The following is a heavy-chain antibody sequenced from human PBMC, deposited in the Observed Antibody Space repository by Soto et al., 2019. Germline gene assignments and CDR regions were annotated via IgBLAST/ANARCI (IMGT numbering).Heavy chain of an antibody. CDR1: GGTFSSYA. CDR2: IIPIFGTA. CDR3: ARASDSTGYIDY. V-gene: IGHV1-69*13. J-gene: IGHJ4*02. D-gene: IGHD3-22*01. Sequence: SVKVSCKASGGTFSSYAISGVRQAPGQGLEWMGGIIPIFGTANYAQKFQGRVTITADESTSTAYMELSSVRSEDTAVYYCARASDSTGYIDYWGQGTLVTVSS.